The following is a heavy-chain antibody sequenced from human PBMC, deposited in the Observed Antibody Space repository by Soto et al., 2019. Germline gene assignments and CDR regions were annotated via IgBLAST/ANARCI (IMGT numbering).Heavy chain of an antibody. Sequence: EVQLLESGGGLVQPGGSLRLSCAASGFTFSSYGMSWVRQAPGKGLEWVSSISGSGGSTYYADSVKGRFTISRDNSKNTLYLQMSSLRAEDTVVYYCANRNDYGSGSYFPFDHWGQGTLVTVSS. CDR2: ISGSGGST. CDR1: GFTFSSYG. CDR3: ANRNDYGSGSYFPFDH. J-gene: IGHJ4*02. V-gene: IGHV3-23*01. D-gene: IGHD3-10*01.